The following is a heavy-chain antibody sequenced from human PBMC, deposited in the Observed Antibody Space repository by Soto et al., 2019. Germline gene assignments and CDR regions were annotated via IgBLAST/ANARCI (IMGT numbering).Heavy chain of an antibody. CDR1: GFPFSDCG. CDR2: ISRSGANI. J-gene: IGHJ4*02. V-gene: IGHV3-21*04. Sequence: PGGSRLLSCSSSGFPFSDCGMSCVRQAPGKGLEWVSPISRSGANIHYADSVKGRFTISRDNARNSLYLQMNSLRAEDTARYFCARGINRSGAYWGQGTQVTVSS. D-gene: IGHD3-10*01. CDR3: ARGINRSGAY.